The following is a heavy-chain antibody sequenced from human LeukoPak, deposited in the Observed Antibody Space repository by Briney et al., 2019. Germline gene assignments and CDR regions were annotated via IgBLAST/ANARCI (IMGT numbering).Heavy chain of an antibody. V-gene: IGHV4-34*01. D-gene: IGHD2-21*01. CDR3: ARIRCSPGDDSCYNY. Sequence: SETLSLTCGVRAVSFSGNYWSWIRQSPGKGLEWIGGIYQSKYTTYNPSLKSRVTISADTSVNQLSLRVTSVAAADTAIYYCARIRCSPGDDSCYNYWGRGTLVTASS. CDR2: IYQSKYT. J-gene: IGHJ4*02. CDR1: AVSFSGNY.